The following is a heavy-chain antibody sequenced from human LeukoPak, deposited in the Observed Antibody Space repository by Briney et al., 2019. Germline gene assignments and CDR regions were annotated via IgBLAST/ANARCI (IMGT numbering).Heavy chain of an antibody. CDR2: IFYSGST. Sequence: SETLSLTCTVSGDSISNFYWYWVRQPPAKGLDWIGYIFYSGSTNYNPSLKSRVTISVDTSKNQFSLKLSSVTAADTAVYYCARTTVNNWFDPWGQGTLVTVSS. CDR3: ARTTVNNWFDP. D-gene: IGHD4-17*01. J-gene: IGHJ5*02. V-gene: IGHV4-59*01. CDR1: GDSISNFY.